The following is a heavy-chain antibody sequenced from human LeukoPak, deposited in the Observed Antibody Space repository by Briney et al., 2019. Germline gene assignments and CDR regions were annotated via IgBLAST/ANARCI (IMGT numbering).Heavy chain of an antibody. CDR2: ISTYNGNT. CDR3: ARVGKYSIVRDTTTYHYYYYMDV. CDR1: GYTFTSYG. V-gene: IGHV1-18*01. D-gene: IGHD1-26*01. Sequence: ASVKVSCKASGYTFTSYGISWVRQAPGQVLEWMGWISTYNGNTKYAQKLQGRVTMTTDTSTNTAYMELRGLRSDDTAVYYCARVGKYSIVRDTTTYHYYYYMDVWGKGTTVTISS. J-gene: IGHJ6*03.